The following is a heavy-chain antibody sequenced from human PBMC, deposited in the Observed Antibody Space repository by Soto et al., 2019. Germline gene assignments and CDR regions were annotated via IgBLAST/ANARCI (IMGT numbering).Heavy chain of an antibody. CDR3: ATGRGGYATPY. CDR2: MYYGGNT. D-gene: IGHD5-12*01. CDR1: GASVTIYY. J-gene: IGHJ4*02. Sequence: QVQLEESGPGLVKPSETLSLACSVSGASVTIYYWNWIRQPPGKRLEWIGHMYYGGNTDYNPSLKGRVSFSVDTSKNQFSLNLTSLTAADTAVYYCATGRGGYATPYWGQGILVVVSS. V-gene: IGHV4-59*02.